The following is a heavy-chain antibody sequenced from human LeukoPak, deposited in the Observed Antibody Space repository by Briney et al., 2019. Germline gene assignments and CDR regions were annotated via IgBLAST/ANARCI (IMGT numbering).Heavy chain of an antibody. D-gene: IGHD2-15*01. CDR1: GFTFSGYA. J-gene: IGHJ4*02. CDR2: MSYDGSNK. Sequence: GGSLRLSCAASGFTFSGYAMHWVRQAPGKGLEWVAVMSYDGSNKYYVDSVKGRFTVSRDNSKNMLYLQMNSLRAEDTAVYYCVKDKYPVVVAATLDYWGQGSLVTVSS. CDR3: VKDKYPVVVAATLDY. V-gene: IGHV3-30*18.